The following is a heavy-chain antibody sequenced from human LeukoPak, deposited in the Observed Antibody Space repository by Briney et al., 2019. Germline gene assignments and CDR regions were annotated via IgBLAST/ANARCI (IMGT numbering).Heavy chain of an antibody. V-gene: IGHV1-18*01. CDR1: GYTFTSYA. D-gene: IGHD3-3*01. J-gene: IGHJ6*02. Sequence: ASVKVSCKASGYTFTSYAFRWVRQAPGQGLEWMGWISAYNGNTNYAQNLQGRVTMTTDTSTSTAYMELRSLRSDDTAVYYCARYDSGYYYYGMDVWGQGTTVTVSS. CDR3: ARYDSGYYYYGMDV. CDR2: ISAYNGNT.